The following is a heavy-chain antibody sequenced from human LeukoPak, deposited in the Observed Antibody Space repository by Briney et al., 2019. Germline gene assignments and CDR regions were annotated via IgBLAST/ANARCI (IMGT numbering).Heavy chain of an antibody. Sequence: SETLSLTCTVFGDSISSSSYYWGWIRQAPGKGLEWIGNIYHSGNTYYNPSLKSRVTVSMDTSKNQFSLKVNSVTAADTAFYYCARAYSSSWYWNWFDPWGQGTLVTVSS. CDR2: IYHSGNT. CDR1: GDSISSSSYY. J-gene: IGHJ5*02. D-gene: IGHD6-13*01. V-gene: IGHV4-39*07. CDR3: ARAYSSSWYWNWFDP.